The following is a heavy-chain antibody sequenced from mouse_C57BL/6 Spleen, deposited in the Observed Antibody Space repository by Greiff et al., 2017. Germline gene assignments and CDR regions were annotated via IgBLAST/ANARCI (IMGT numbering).Heavy chain of an antibody. CDR3: ARRGYGEAMDY. Sequence: EVQLQQSGPELVKPGASVKISCKASGYTFTDYYMNWVKQSHGKSLEWIGDINPNNGGTSYNQKFKGKATLTVDKSSSTAYMELRSLTSEDSAVYYCARRGYGEAMDYWGQGTSVTVSS. J-gene: IGHJ4*01. CDR1: GYTFTDYY. CDR2: INPNNGGT. V-gene: IGHV1-26*01. D-gene: IGHD2-2*01.